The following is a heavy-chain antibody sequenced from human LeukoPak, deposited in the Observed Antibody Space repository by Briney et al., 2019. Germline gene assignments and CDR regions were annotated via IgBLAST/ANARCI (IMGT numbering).Heavy chain of an antibody. CDR3: ARDSIWFGELLSRHYYYYGMDV. CDR1: GFTVSSNY. J-gene: IGHJ6*02. D-gene: IGHD3-10*01. CDR2: IYTGVTT. Sequence: GGSLSPPGPAFGFTVSSNYMTWVRKPPGRGLEGVSVIYTGVTTYYADSVKGRFTISRDNSKNTLYLQMNSLRAEDTAVYYCARDSIWFGELLSRHYYYYGMDVWGQGTTVTVSS. V-gene: IGHV3-66*01.